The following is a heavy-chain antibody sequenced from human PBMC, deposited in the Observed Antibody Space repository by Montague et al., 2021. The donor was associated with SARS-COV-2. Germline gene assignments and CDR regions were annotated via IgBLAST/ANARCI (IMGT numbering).Heavy chain of an antibody. D-gene: IGHD3-9*01. CDR3: ARSYYDILTAYYTPFDY. V-gene: IGHV2-70*04. Sequence: PALVKPTQTLTLTCTFSGFSLSTSGMRASWIRQPLGKALEWLARIDWDDVKFYSTSLKTRLTISKDTSKNQVVLTMTNMDPVDTATYYCARSYYDILTAYYTPFDYWGQGTLVTVSS. J-gene: IGHJ4*02. CDR1: GFSLSTSGMR. CDR2: IDWDDVK.